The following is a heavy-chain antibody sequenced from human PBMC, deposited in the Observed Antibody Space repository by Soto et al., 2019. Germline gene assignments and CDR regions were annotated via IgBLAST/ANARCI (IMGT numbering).Heavy chain of an antibody. J-gene: IGHJ6*02. D-gene: IGHD1-26*01. CDR3: ARDQRSSYYYYGMDV. CDR1: GGSISSGGYY. Sequence: PSETLSLTCTVSGGSISSGGYYCSWIRQHPGKGLEWIGYIYYSGSTYYNPSLKSRVTISVDTSKNQFSLKLSSVTAADTAVYYCARDQRSSYYYYGMDVWGQGTTVTVSS. V-gene: IGHV4-31*03. CDR2: IYYSGST.